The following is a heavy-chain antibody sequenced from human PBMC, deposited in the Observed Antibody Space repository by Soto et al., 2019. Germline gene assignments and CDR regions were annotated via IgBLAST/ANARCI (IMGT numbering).Heavy chain of an antibody. V-gene: IGHV3-48*03. D-gene: IGHD6-6*01. CDR1: GFTFSSYE. CDR3: ARDQRIAPRPGDYYYGMDV. CDR2: ISSSGSTI. J-gene: IGHJ6*02. Sequence: TGGSLRLSCAASGFTFSSYEMNWVRQAPGKGLEWVSYISSSGSTIYYADSVKGRFTISRDNAKNSLYLQMNSLRAEDTAVYYCARDQRIAPRPGDYYYGMDVWGQGTTVTVSS.